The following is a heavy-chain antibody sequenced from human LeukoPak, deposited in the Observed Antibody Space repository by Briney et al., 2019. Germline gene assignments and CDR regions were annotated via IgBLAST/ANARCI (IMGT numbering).Heavy chain of an antibody. J-gene: IGHJ5*02. V-gene: IGHV3-33*01. D-gene: IGHD5-18*01. CDR2: IWYDGSNK. Sequence: GGSLRLSCAASGFTFSDYGMQWVRQAPGKGLEWVAVIWYDGSNKYYADSVKGRFTISRDNSKNTLYMQMNSLRAEDTTVYYCAREVLVYTAMVGFDPWGQGTLVTVSS. CDR1: GFTFSDYG. CDR3: AREVLVYTAMVGFDP.